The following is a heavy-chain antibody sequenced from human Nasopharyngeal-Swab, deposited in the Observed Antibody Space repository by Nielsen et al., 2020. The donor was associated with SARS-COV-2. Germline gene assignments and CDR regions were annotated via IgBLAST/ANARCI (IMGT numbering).Heavy chain of an antibody. CDR2: INAGNGNT. CDR3: ARRRGTYYYDSSGYGGFYY. J-gene: IGHJ4*02. V-gene: IGHV1-3*01. Sequence: ASVKVSCKASGYTFTSYAMHWVRQAPGQRLEWMGWINAGNGNTKYSQKFQGRVTITRDTSASTAYMELSSLRSEDTAVYYCARRRGTYYYDSSGYGGFYYWGQGTLVTVSS. CDR1: GYTFTSYA. D-gene: IGHD3-22*01.